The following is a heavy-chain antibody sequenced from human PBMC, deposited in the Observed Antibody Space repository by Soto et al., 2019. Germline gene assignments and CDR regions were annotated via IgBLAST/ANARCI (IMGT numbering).Heavy chain of an antibody. V-gene: IGHV3-23*01. CDR2: ISGSGGTT. Sequence: EVQLLESGGGLVQPGRSLRLSCAASGFTFSSYAMSWVRQAPGKGLEWVSAISGSGGTTYYAASVKGRFTISRDNSKNTLFLQMNSLRAEDTAVYYXAKFFVETGGSSGWPWTFHYWGQGTLVTVSS. J-gene: IGHJ4*02. CDR3: AKFFVETGGSSGWPWTFHY. CDR1: GFTFSSYA. D-gene: IGHD6-25*01.